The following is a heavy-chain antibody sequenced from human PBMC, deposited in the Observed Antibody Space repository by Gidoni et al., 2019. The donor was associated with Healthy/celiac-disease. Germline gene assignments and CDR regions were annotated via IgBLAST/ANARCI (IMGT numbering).Heavy chain of an antibody. J-gene: IGHJ4*02. CDR2: IKSKTDGGTT. D-gene: IGHD4-17*01. Sequence: EVQLVESGGGLVKPGGSLRLSCAASGFTLSNAWMSWVRPAPGKGLEWVGRIKSKTDGGTTDYAAPVKGRFTISRDDSKNTLYLQMNSLKTEDTAVYYCTTGALVDDYGDLKRSYCWGQGTLVTVSS. V-gene: IGHV3-15*01. CDR3: TTGALVDDYGDLKRSYC. CDR1: GFTLSNAW.